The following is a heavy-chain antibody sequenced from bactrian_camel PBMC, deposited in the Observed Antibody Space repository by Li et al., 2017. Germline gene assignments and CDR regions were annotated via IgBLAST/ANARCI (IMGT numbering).Heavy chain of an antibody. Sequence: HVQLVESGGGLVQPGGSLRLSCAASGFTFSAAYITWIRQAPGKGLEWVASIYSDDDSITYYAESMKGRFTISRDNAKNTIYLQMNSLKSEDTALYYCAAESQSDRGGTWFGQADFGYWGQGTQVTVS. J-gene: IGHJ6*01. CDR3: AAESQSDRGGTWFGQADFGY. CDR2: IYSDDDSIT. V-gene: IGHV3-2*01. CDR1: GFTFSAAY. D-gene: IGHD1*01.